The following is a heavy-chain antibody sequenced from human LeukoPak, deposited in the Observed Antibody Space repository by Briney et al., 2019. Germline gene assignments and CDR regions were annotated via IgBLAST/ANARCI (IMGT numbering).Heavy chain of an antibody. V-gene: IGHV1-46*01. J-gene: IGHJ6*02. CDR2: INPSSVST. CDR3: AREKYSSTYYYYYGMDV. CDR1: GYTFTSYY. Sequence: ASVKVSCKASGYTFTSYYLHWVRQAPGQGLEWMGIINPSSVSTNYAQKFQGRVTITADESTSTAYMELSSLRSEDTAVYYCAREKYSSTYYYYYGMDVWGQGTTVTVSS. D-gene: IGHD6-13*01.